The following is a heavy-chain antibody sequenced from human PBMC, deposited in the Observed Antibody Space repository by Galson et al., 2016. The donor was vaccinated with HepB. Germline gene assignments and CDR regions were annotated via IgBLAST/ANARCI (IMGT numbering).Heavy chain of an antibody. Sequence: SLRLSCAASGFNFNDFYMHWVRQAPGKGLECISYISPRGATTYYADSVKGRFTVSRDNAKNSVYLQMDLLTVDDTAIYYCVKDRRWHFDLWGRGTLVSASS. CDR2: ISPRGATT. CDR1: GFNFNDFY. V-gene: IGHV3-11*01. J-gene: IGHJ2*01. CDR3: VKDRRWHFDL.